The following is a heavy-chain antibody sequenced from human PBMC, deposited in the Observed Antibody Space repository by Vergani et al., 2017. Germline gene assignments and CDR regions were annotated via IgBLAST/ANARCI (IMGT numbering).Heavy chain of an antibody. Sequence: EVQLVESGGGLVKPGGSLRLSCAASGFTFSSYSMNWVRQAPGKGLEWVSVIYSGGSTYYADSVKGRFTISRDNSKNTLYLQMNSLRAEDTAVYYCAKVRVSSGYYFDYWGQGTLVTVSS. V-gene: IGHV3-66*02. CDR3: AKVRVSSGYYFDY. CDR1: GFTFSSYS. D-gene: IGHD3-22*01. J-gene: IGHJ4*02. CDR2: IYSGGST.